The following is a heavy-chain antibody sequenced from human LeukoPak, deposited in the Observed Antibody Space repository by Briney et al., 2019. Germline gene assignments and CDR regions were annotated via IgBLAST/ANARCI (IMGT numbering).Heavy chain of an antibody. CDR3: ARDSPYSSSWYAIDY. D-gene: IGHD6-13*01. J-gene: IGHJ4*02. V-gene: IGHV3-30-3*01. Sequence: GRSLRLSCAASGFTFSSYAMHWVRQAPGKGLEWVAVISYDGSNKYYADSVKGRFTISRDNSKNTLYLQMNSLRAEDTAVYYCARDSPYSSSWYAIDYWGQGTLVTVSS. CDR2: ISYDGSNK. CDR1: GFTFSSYA.